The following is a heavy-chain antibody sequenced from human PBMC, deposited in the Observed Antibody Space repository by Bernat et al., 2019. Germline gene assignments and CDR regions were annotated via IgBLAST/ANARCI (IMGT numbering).Heavy chain of an antibody. CDR3: AREDGSGSYCFDY. V-gene: IGHV3-11*05. CDR1: GFTFSDYY. D-gene: IGHD3-10*01. J-gene: IGHJ4*02. Sequence: QVQLVESGGGLVKPGGSLRLSCAASGFTFSDYYMSWIRQAPGKGLEWVSYISSSSSYTNYADSVKGRFTITTANAKNSLYLQKNILVDEDTAVYYCAREDGSGSYCFDYWDQGTLVTVSS. CDR2: ISSSSSYT.